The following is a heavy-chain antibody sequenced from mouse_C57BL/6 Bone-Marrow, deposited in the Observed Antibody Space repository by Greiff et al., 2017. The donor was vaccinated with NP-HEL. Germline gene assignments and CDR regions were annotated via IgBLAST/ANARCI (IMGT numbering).Heavy chain of an antibody. CDR1: GYTFTSYG. CDR3: ARKVWLRYYFDY. D-gene: IGHD2-10*02. CDR2: IYPRSGNT. J-gene: IGHJ2*01. Sequence: QVQLQQSGAELARPGASVKLSCKASGYTFTSYGISWVKQRTGQGLEWIGEIYPRSGNTYYNEKFKGKATLTADKSSSTAYMELRRLTSEDSAVYFCARKVWLRYYFDYWGQGTTLTVSS. V-gene: IGHV1-81*01.